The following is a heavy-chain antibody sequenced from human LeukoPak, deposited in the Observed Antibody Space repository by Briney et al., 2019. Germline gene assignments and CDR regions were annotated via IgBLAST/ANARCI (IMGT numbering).Heavy chain of an antibody. CDR2: VSGRDDST. CDR3: AKWGDYGIFTGYYGAGY. V-gene: IGHV3-23*01. J-gene: IGHJ4*02. Sequence: QAGGSLRLSCAASGFTFSNYAMSWVRQAPGKGLEWVSAVSGRDDSTYYADSVKGRFTISRDNSKNTLYLQMNSLRAEDTAVYYCAKWGDYGIFTGYYGAGYWGQGTLVTVSS. D-gene: IGHD3-9*01. CDR1: GFTFSNYA.